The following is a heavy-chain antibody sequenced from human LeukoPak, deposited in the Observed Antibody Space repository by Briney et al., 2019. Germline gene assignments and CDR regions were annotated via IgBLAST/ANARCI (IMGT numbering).Heavy chain of an antibody. J-gene: IGHJ3*02. Sequence: GSLRLSCAASGFTFSDYYMSWIRQAPGKGLEWVSYISSSGSTIYYADSVKGRFTISRDNAKNSLYLQMNSLRAEDTAVYYCARDTRVGYGTSSSWYNAFDIWGQGTMVTVSS. CDR3: ARDTRVGYGTSSSWYNAFDI. D-gene: IGHD6-13*01. V-gene: IGHV3-11*01. CDR2: ISSSGSTI. CDR1: GFTFSDYY.